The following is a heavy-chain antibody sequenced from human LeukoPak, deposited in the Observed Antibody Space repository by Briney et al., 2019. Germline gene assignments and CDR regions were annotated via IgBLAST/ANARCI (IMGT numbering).Heavy chain of an antibody. J-gene: IGHJ4*02. CDR1: GGSISNYY. V-gene: IGHV4-4*07. Sequence: PSETLSLTCTVSGGSISNYYWSWIRQPAGRVLEWIGRIYASGSTNYNPSLKSRVTMSVDTSKNQLSLKLSSVTAADTAVYYCARAGSSGWYVFDNWGQGTVVTVSS. CDR3: ARAGSSGWYVFDN. CDR2: IYASGST. D-gene: IGHD6-19*01.